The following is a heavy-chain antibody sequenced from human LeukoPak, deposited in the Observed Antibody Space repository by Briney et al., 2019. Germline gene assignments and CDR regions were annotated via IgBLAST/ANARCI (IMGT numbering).Heavy chain of an antibody. CDR1: GFTFSDYW. V-gene: IGHV3-7*01. CDR3: ARRYFDS. CDR2: IKQDGSEI. Sequence: GGSLRLSCAASGFTFSDYWMSWVRQAPGKGLEWVANIKQDGSEIYYVASVKGRFTISRDNTKNSLYLQMNSLRAEDTAVYYCARRYFDSWGQGTLVAVSS. J-gene: IGHJ4*02.